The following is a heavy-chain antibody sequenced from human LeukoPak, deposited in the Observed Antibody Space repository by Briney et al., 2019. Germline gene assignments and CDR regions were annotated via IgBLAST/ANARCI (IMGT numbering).Heavy chain of an antibody. CDR3: ARDRDGYNYGDAFDI. Sequence: SETLSLTCAVYGGSFSGYYWSWIRQPPGKGLEWIGEINHSGSTNYNPSLKSRVTISVDTSKNQFSLKLSSVTAADTAVYYCARDRDGYNYGDAFDIWGQGTMVTVSS. D-gene: IGHD5-24*01. V-gene: IGHV4-34*01. CDR2: INHSGST. J-gene: IGHJ3*02. CDR1: GGSFSGYY.